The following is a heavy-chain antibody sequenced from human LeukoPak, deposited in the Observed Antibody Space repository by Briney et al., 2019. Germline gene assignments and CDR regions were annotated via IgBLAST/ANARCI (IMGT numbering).Heavy chain of an antibody. CDR3: ARGTIVVVAATLPNYSYGMDV. V-gene: IGHV4-59*12. Sequence: PSETLSLTCSVSGDSIRSFYCSWIRQPPGGRLEWIGYIYYSGDTKYNPSLKSRVTISVDTSKNQFSLKLSSVTAADTAVYYCARGTIVVVAATLPNYSYGMDVWGQGTTVTVSS. CDR2: IYYSGDT. D-gene: IGHD2-15*01. J-gene: IGHJ6*02. CDR1: GDSIRSFY.